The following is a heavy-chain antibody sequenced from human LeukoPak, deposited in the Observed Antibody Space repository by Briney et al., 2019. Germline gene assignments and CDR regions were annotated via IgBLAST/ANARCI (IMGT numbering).Heavy chain of an antibody. V-gene: IGHV4-61*01. Sequence: PSETLSLTCTVSGDSIISSSYYWSWIRQPPGKELEWIGYIYYSGSTNYNPSLKSRVTISVDTSKNQFSLKLSSVTAADTVVYYCARDSVGIAAAGTGFDYWGQGTLVTVSS. CDR2: IYYSGST. CDR3: ARDSVGIAAAGTGFDY. CDR1: GDSIISSSYY. D-gene: IGHD6-13*01. J-gene: IGHJ4*02.